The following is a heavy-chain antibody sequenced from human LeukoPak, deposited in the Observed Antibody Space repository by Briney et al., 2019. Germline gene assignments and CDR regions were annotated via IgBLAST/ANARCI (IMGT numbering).Heavy chain of an antibody. V-gene: IGHV1-2*02. CDR1: GYTFTGYY. Sequence: WASVKVSCKASGYTFTGYYMHWVRQAPGQGLEWMGWINPNSGGTNYAQKFQGRVTMTRDTSISTAYMELSRLRSDDMAVYYCARLARLYDALDIWGQGTMVTVSS. D-gene: IGHD6-6*01. CDR2: INPNSGGT. J-gene: IGHJ3*02. CDR3: ARLARLYDALDI.